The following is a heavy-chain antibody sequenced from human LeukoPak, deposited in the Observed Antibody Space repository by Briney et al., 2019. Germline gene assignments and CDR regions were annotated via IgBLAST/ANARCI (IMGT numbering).Heavy chain of an antibody. V-gene: IGHV1-46*01. Sequence: GASVKVSCKASGYTFTSYYMHWVRQAPRQGLEWMGIINPSGGSTSYAQTFQGRVTMTRDTSTSTVYMELSSLRSEDTAVYYCARVQARLRLGELSLSYWGQGTLVTVSS. J-gene: IGHJ4*02. CDR1: GYTFTSYY. CDR2: INPSGGST. D-gene: IGHD3-16*02. CDR3: ARVQARLRLGELSLSY.